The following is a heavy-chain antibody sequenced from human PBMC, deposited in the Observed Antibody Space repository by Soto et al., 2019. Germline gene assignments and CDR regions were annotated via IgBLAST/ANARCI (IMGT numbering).Heavy chain of an antibody. D-gene: IGHD6-13*01. CDR1: GYTLTGYY. CDR2: INPNTGGT. CDR3: ARPGIAAHYSGEFGLDV. Sequence: GASVKASCTASGYTLTGYYMHWVRQSPVQGLEWMGFINPNTGGTKYAQKFQGRVTMTRDTSISTAYMELSRMKSDDAAVYYCARPGIAAHYSGEFGLDVWGQGTTVTVPS. V-gene: IGHV1-2*02. J-gene: IGHJ6*02.